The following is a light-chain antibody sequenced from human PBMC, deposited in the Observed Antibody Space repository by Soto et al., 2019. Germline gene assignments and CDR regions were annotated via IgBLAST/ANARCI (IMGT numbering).Light chain of an antibody. CDR2: AAS. Sequence: DIQLTQSPSFLSSSVGDRVTITCRASQGISSYLAWYQQKPGPAPKLLIYAASTLQSGVPSRFSGSGSGTEFTLTISGLQAEDFATYYCQQLNSYPLTFGGGTKVEIK. J-gene: IGKJ4*01. CDR3: QQLNSYPLT. CDR1: QGISSY. V-gene: IGKV1-9*01.